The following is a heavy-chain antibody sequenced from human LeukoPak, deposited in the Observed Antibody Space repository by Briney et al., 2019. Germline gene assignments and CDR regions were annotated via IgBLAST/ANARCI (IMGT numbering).Heavy chain of an antibody. V-gene: IGHV1-2*02. Sequence: ASVKVCCKASGYTFTVYYMHWVRQAPGQGLEWMGWTNPKSGGTNYAQTFQGRVTMTRDTSISTAYMGLSRLRSDDTAVYYCARDEATVTPYYYYGMDVWGQGTTVTVSS. CDR2: TNPKSGGT. CDR1: GYTFTVYY. D-gene: IGHD4-17*01. J-gene: IGHJ6*02. CDR3: ARDEATVTPYYYYGMDV.